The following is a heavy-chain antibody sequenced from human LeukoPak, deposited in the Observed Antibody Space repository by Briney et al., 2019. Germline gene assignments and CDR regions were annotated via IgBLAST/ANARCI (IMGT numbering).Heavy chain of an antibody. D-gene: IGHD3-9*01. CDR2: INHRGST. Sequence: SETLSLTCAVYGGSFSGYYWSWIRQPPGKGLEWIGEINHRGSTNYNPSLKSRVTISVDTSKNQFSLKLSSVTAADTAVYYCARYDILTGFFDYWGQGTLVTVSS. CDR1: GGSFSGYY. V-gene: IGHV4-34*01. J-gene: IGHJ4*02. CDR3: ARYDILTGFFDY.